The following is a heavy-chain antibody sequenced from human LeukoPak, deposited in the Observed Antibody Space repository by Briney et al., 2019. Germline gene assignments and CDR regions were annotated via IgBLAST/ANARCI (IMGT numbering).Heavy chain of an antibody. V-gene: IGHV1-8*01. Sequence: ASVKVSCKASGYTFTSYDINWVRQATVQGLEWMGWMNPNSGNTGYAQKFQGRVTMTRNTSISTAYMELSSLRSEDTAVSYCARGRIAVAGGDYWGQGTLVTVSS. D-gene: IGHD6-19*01. CDR1: GYTFTSYD. CDR3: ARGRIAVAGGDY. CDR2: MNPNSGNT. J-gene: IGHJ4*02.